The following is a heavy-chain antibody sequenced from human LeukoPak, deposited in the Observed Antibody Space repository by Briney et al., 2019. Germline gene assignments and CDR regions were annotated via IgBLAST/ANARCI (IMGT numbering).Heavy chain of an antibody. Sequence: GGSLRLSCAASGFTVSNNYMSWVRQAPGKGLEWVSVIYSDGSTYFADSVKGRFTISRDNPKNTLYLQMNSLRAEDTAVYYCARAPPHYYDSDVPFDYWGQGTLVTVSS. CDR3: ARAPPHYYDSDVPFDY. V-gene: IGHV3-53*01. CDR1: GFTVSNNY. D-gene: IGHD3-22*01. J-gene: IGHJ4*02. CDR2: IYSDGST.